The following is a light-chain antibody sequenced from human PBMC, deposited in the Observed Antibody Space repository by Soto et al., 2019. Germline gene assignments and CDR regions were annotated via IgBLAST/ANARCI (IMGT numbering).Light chain of an antibody. CDR2: DVS. J-gene: IGLJ3*02. CDR1: SSDVGGYDF. Sequence: QYVLTQPASVSGSPGQSITISCTGTSSDVGGYDFVSWYQQRPGKAPKLIIYDVSNRPSGVSNRFSGSKSGNTASLTISGLQAEDEADYYRTSYTRSDIGVFGGGTKLTVL. CDR3: TSYTRSDIGV. V-gene: IGLV2-14*01.